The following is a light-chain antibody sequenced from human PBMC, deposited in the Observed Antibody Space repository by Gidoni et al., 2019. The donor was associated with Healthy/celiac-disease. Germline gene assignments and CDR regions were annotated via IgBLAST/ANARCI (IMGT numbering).Light chain of an antibody. CDR2: AAS. Sequence: DIQMTQSPSSLSASVGDRVTITCRASQSISSYLNWYQQKPGKAPKLLIYAASSLQSGVPSRFSGSGSGTDFTFTISSLQPEDFATYYCQQSYSTFWTFGQGTKVEIK. J-gene: IGKJ1*01. CDR1: QSISSY. CDR3: QQSYSTFWT. V-gene: IGKV1-39*01.